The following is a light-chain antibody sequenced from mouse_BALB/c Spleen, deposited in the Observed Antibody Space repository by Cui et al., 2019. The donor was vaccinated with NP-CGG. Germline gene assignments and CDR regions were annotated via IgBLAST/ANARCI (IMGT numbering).Light chain of an antibody. CDR1: TGAVTTSNY. CDR2: GTN. J-gene: IGLJ1*01. V-gene: IGLV1*01. Sequence: QAVVTQGSALTTSPGETVTLTCRSNTGAVTTSNYANWVQEKPDHLFTGLIGGTNNRAPGVPARFSGSLIGDKAALTITGAQTEDEAIYFCALWYSTHWVFGGGTKLTVL. CDR3: ALWYSTHWV.